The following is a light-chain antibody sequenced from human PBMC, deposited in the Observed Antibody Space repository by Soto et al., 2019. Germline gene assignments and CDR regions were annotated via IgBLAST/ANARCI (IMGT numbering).Light chain of an antibody. Sequence: EVVLTQSPATLSLSPGERATLSCRASQSVGIHLAWYQQKPGQAPRLLIYEASNRATGIPARFSGSGSGTDFVLTISSLEPEDFAVYYCQQRYNWPPLTFGGGNKVEIK. CDR1: QSVGIH. CDR3: QQRYNWPPLT. CDR2: EAS. J-gene: IGKJ4*01. V-gene: IGKV3-11*01.